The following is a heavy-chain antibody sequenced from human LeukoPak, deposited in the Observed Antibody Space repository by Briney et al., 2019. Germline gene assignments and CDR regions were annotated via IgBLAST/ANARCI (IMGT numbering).Heavy chain of an antibody. CDR1: GGSIRSGDNY. J-gene: IGHJ4*02. CDR3: ARARRSSGYYHFDY. D-gene: IGHD3-22*01. Sequence: SQTLSLTCTVSGGSIRSGDNYWSWIRQPPGKGLEWIGYIYYSGSTYYNPSLKSQLTISVDTSKNQFSLKLTSVTAADTAVYFCARARRSSGYYHFDYWGQGTLVTVSS. V-gene: IGHV4-30-4*01. CDR2: IYYSGST.